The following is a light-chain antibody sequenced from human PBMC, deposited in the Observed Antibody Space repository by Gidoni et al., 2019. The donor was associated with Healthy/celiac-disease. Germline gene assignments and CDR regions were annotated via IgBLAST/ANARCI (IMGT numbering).Light chain of an antibody. J-gene: IGKJ5*01. Sequence: EIVLTQSPATLSLSPGERATLSCRASQSVSSYLAWYQQKPGQAPRLLIYDASNRATGIPARFSGRGSGTDFTLTISSLEPEDFAVYYCQQHSNWPRTFGQGTRLEIK. V-gene: IGKV3-11*01. CDR3: QQHSNWPRT. CDR1: QSVSSY. CDR2: DAS.